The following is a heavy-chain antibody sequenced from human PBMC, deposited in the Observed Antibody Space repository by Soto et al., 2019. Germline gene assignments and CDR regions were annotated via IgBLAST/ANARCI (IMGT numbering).Heavy chain of an antibody. J-gene: IGHJ6*02. V-gene: IGHV1-8*01. CDR3: ARSSDFWSGFYGMDV. Sequence: ASVKVSCKASGYTFTSYDINWVRQATGQGLEWMGWMNPNSGNTGYAQKFQGRVTMTRNTSISTAYMELSSLRSEDTAVYYCARSSDFWSGFYGMDVWGQGTTVPVSS. CDR2: MNPNSGNT. D-gene: IGHD3-3*01. CDR1: GYTFTSYD.